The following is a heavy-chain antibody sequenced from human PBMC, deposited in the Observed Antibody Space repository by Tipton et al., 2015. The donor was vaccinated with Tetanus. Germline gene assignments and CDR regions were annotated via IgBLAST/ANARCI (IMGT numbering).Heavy chain of an antibody. CDR2: INPKDGGT. CDR3: ASSIAVGDTFPVMLNSFYAMDV. CDR1: GYTFTDNY. Sequence: QSGAEVKKPGASVKVSCKASGYTFTDNYMHWVRQAPGQGLEWMGWINPKDGGTLYAQNFRGRVTMTRDTSFGTAYMELSSLRFDDTALYYCASSIAVGDTFPVMLNSFYAMDVWGHGTTVTVSS. J-gene: IGHJ6*02. D-gene: IGHD6-19*01. V-gene: IGHV1-2*02.